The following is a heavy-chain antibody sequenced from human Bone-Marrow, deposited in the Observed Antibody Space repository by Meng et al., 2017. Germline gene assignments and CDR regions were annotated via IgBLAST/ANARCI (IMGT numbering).Heavy chain of an antibody. CDR1: GFTFSNAW. V-gene: IGHV3-15*05. D-gene: IGHD6-13*01. CDR3: VGSRAENWFDP. CDR2: IKSKTDGGTT. J-gene: IGHJ5*02. Sequence: GESLKISCAASGFTFSNAWMSWVRQAPGKGLEWVGRIKSKTDGGTTDYAAPVKGRFTISRDDSKNTLYLQMNSLRAEDTALYYCVGSRAENWFDPWGQGTLVTVSS.